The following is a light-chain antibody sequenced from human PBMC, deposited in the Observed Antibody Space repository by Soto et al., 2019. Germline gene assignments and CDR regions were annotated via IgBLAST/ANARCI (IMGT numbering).Light chain of an antibody. V-gene: IGKV1-39*01. CDR3: PQSYSTPLT. J-gene: IGKJ4*01. CDR1: QSISSY. CDR2: AAS. Sequence: DIQMTQSPSSLSASVGDRVTITCRASQSISSYLNWYQQKPGKAPKLLIYAASSLQSGVPSRFCGSGSGTDFTLTISSLQPEDFATYYCPQSYSTPLTFGGGTKVEIK.